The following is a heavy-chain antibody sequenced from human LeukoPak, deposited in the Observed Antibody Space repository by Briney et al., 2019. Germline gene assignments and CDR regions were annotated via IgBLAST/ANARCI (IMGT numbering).Heavy chain of an antibody. CDR3: ARAAPHYGGNYYYYGMDV. CDR2: ISSSSSYI. Sequence: GGSLRLSCAASGFTFSSYSMNWVRQAPGKGLEWVSSISSSSSYIYYADSVKGRFTISRDNAKNSQSLQMNSLRAEDTAVYYCARAAPHYGGNYYYYGMDVWGQGTTVTVSS. J-gene: IGHJ6*02. V-gene: IGHV3-21*04. D-gene: IGHD4-17*01. CDR1: GFTFSSYS.